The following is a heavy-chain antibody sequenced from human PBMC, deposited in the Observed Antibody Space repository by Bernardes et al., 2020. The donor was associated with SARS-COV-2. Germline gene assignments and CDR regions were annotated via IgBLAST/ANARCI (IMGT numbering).Heavy chain of an antibody. Sequence: SETLSLTCAVYGGSFSGYYWSWIRQPPGKGLEWIGEINHSGSTNYNPSLKSRVTISVDTSKNQFSLKLSSVTAADTAVYYCAREWRGGIDYWGQGTLVTVSS. V-gene: IGHV4-34*01. CDR3: AREWRGGIDY. CDR1: GGSFSGYY. CDR2: INHSGST. J-gene: IGHJ4*02. D-gene: IGHD3-16*01.